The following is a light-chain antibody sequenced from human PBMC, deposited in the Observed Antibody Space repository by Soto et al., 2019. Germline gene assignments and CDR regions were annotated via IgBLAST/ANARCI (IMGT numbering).Light chain of an antibody. J-gene: IGLJ2*01. V-gene: IGLV1-44*01. CDR3: AARDDSLNAVI. Sequence: QSVLTQPPSASGTPGQSVTISCSGSSSNIGSHSVDWYQQLPGTAPKLLIFRNNQRPSGVPDRFSGSKSGTSAPLAISGLRSEDEADYYCAARDDSLNAVIFGGGTKVTVL. CDR2: RNN. CDR1: SSNIGSHS.